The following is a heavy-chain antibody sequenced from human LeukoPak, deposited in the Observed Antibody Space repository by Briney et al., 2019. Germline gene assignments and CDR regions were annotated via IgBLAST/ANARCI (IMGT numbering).Heavy chain of an antibody. J-gene: IGHJ4*02. D-gene: IGHD5-18*01. Sequence: GESLKISCKGSGYSFNSHWVAWVRQMPGKGLEWMGIIYPGDSDTRYGPSLQGQVTISADKSISTAYLQWSSLKDSDTAIYYCARRDSYGNYVDYWGQGTLVTVSS. CDR1: GYSFNSHW. CDR3: ARRDSYGNYVDY. CDR2: IYPGDSDT. V-gene: IGHV5-51*01.